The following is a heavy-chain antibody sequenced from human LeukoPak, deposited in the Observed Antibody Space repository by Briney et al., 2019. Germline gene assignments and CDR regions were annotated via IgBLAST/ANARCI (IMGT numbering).Heavy chain of an antibody. D-gene: IGHD6-13*01. Sequence: QPGGSLRLSCAACVFTFSSYWMSWVRQAPGKGLEWVANIKQDGSEKYYVDSVKGRFTISRDNAKNSLYLQMNSLRAEDTAVYYCASPTYSSSWYEGYFDYWGQGTLVTVSS. CDR2: IKQDGSEK. V-gene: IGHV3-7*01. J-gene: IGHJ4*02. CDR3: ASPTYSSSWYEGYFDY. CDR1: VFTFSSYW.